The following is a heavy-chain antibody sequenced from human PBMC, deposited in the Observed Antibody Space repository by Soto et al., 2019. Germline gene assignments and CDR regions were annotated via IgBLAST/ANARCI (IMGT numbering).Heavy chain of an antibody. D-gene: IGHD3-3*01. CDR1: GLTFSSYW. V-gene: IGHV3-7*01. CDR3: ARAGGNYDFWSGYLDY. CDR2: IKQDGSEK. Sequence: GGSLRLSCAASGLTFSSYWMSWVRQAPGKGLEWVANIKQDGSEKYYVDSVKGRFTISRDNAKNSLYLQMNSLRAEDTAVYYRARAGGNYDFWSGYLDYWGQGTLVTVSS. J-gene: IGHJ4*02.